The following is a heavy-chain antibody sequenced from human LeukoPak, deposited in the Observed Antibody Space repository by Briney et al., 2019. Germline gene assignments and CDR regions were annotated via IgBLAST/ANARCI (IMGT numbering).Heavy chain of an antibody. D-gene: IGHD3-10*01. Sequence: RGSLRLSCAASGFTFSGYDMHWVRQATGRGLEWVSAIGTVGDTHYLDSVKGRFTISRENAKNSLYLQMNSLRAGDTAVYYCARETGDVLLGAFDIWGQGTMVTVSS. CDR1: GFTFSGYD. J-gene: IGHJ3*02. V-gene: IGHV3-13*04. CDR3: ARETGDVLLGAFDI. CDR2: IGTVGDT.